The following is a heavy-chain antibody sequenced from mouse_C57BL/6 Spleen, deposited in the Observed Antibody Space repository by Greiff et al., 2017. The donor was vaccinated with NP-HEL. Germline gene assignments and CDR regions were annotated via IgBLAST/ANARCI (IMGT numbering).Heavy chain of an antibody. CDR2: IWSDGST. Sequence: VMLVESGPGLVAPSQSLSITCTVSGFSLTSYGVHWVRQPPGKGLEWLVVIWSDGSTTYNSALKSRLSISKDNSKSQVFLKMNSLQTDDTAMYYCARRGDYDEGYYAMDYWGQGTSVTVSS. J-gene: IGHJ4*01. CDR1: GFSLTSYG. CDR3: ARRGDYDEGYYAMDY. D-gene: IGHD2-4*01. V-gene: IGHV2-6*03.